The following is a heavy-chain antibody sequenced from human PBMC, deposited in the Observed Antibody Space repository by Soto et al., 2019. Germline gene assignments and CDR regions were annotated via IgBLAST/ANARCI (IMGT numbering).Heavy chain of an antibody. V-gene: IGHV4-34*01. D-gene: IGHD6-19*01. J-gene: IGHJ4*02. Sequence: SETLSLTCAVYGGSFSGYYWSWIRQPPGKGLEWIGEINHSGSTNYNPSLKSRVTISADTSKNQLSLKLSSVTAADTAVYYCAREGRGVAGLFDYWGQGTLVTVSS. CDR3: AREGRGVAGLFDY. CDR2: INHSGST. CDR1: GGSFSGYY.